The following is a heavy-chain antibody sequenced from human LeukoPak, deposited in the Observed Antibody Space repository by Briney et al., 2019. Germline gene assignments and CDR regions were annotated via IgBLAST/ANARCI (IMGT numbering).Heavy chain of an antibody. CDR3: ARDGHHYDSSGYYWFDP. V-gene: IGHV4-4*07. J-gene: IGHJ5*02. Sequence: SETLSLTCTVSGYSISSGYYWSWIRQPAGKGLEWIGRIYNSGSTNYNPSLKSRVTMSLDTSKNQFSLKLSSVTAADTAVYYCARDGHHYDSSGYYWFDPWGQGTLVTVSS. CDR1: GYSISSGYY. D-gene: IGHD3-22*01. CDR2: IYNSGST.